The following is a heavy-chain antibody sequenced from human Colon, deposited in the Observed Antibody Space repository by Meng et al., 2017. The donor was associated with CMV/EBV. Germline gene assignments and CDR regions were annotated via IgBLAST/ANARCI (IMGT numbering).Heavy chain of an antibody. D-gene: IGHD5-24*01. J-gene: IGHJ4*02. V-gene: IGHV1-2*04. CDR2: IDPNTGDT. CDR3: TRGTGYNYGTGYLDY. CDR1: GYTFSTYY. Sequence: HVQMVQSEAEVKKPGASVKVSCKASGYTFSTYYMHWVRLAPGQGLEWMGWIDPNTGDTKFAVKFQGWATLTTNTSISTAYMELSRLKSDDTAVYYCTRGTGYNYGTGYLDYWGQGTLVTVSS.